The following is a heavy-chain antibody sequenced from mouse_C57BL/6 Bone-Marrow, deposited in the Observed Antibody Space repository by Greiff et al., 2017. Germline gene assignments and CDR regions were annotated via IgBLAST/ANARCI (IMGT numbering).Heavy chain of an antibody. CDR2: IWSGGST. CDR1: GFSLTSYG. Sequence: VHLVESGPGLVQPSQSLSITCTVSGFSLTSYGVHWVRQSPGKGLEWLGVIWSGGSTDYNAAFISRLSISKDNSKSQVFFKMNSLQADDTAIYYCARINSYYYGSSYAMDYWGQGTSVTVSS. CDR3: ARINSYYYGSSYAMDY. J-gene: IGHJ4*01. D-gene: IGHD1-1*01. V-gene: IGHV2-2*01.